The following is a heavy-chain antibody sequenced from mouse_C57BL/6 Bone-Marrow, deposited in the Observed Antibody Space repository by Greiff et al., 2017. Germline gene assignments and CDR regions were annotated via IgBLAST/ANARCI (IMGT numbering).Heavy chain of an antibody. Sequence: VQLVESGAELVKPGASVKISCKASGYAFSSYWMNWVKQRPGKGLEWIGQIYPGDGDTNYNGKFKGKATLTADKSSSTAYMQLSSLTSEDSAVYFCARDWDAYYAMDYWGQGTSVTVSS. CDR2: IYPGDGDT. J-gene: IGHJ4*01. D-gene: IGHD4-1*01. CDR1: GYAFSSYW. CDR3: ARDWDAYYAMDY. V-gene: IGHV1-80*01.